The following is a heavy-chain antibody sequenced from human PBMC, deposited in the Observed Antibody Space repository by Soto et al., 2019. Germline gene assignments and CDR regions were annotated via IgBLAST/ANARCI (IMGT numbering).Heavy chain of an antibody. CDR3: ARGIRNYYGVDV. D-gene: IGHD2-15*01. J-gene: IGHJ6*02. CDR1: GFTFNSYW. CDR2: IKFDESIT. V-gene: IGHV3-74*01. Sequence: VQLVESGGGLVQPGGSLRLSCAASGFTFNSYWMHWVRQAPGKGLVWVSRIKFDESITNYADSVQGRFTISRDNAKNTGYLQMNSLRVEDTAVYYCARGIRNYYGVDVWGQGTTVTVSS.